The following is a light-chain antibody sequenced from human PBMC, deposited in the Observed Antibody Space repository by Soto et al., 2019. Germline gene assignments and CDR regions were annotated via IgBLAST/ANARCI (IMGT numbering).Light chain of an antibody. J-gene: IGKJ4*01. CDR3: QQYNIYPLT. V-gene: IGKV1D-16*01. CDR1: QDINSY. Sequence: DVKMTQSPSSLSASVGDRVTITCRASQDINSYLAWYQQKPGNAPKSLIYAASSLQTGVPSRFSGSESGTDSTLTINNLQPEDSATYYCQQYNIYPLTVGGGTKVEIK. CDR2: AAS.